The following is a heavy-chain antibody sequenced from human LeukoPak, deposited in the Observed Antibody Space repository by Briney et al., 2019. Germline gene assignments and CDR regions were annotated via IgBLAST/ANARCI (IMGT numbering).Heavy chain of an antibody. V-gene: IGHV3-23*01. D-gene: IGHD3-10*01. J-gene: IGHJ5*02. CDR1: GFTLSSFG. CDR3: ARNRYYYGSGNYGVPNWFDP. Sequence: PRGSLRLSCAVSGFTLSSFGMSWVRHAPGEGLEWVSAISGSGGSTYYAGSVKGRYNISRDNYKNTLYLQMNSLRAEDTAVYYCARNRYYYGSGNYGVPNWFDPWGQGTLVTVSS. CDR2: ISGSGGST.